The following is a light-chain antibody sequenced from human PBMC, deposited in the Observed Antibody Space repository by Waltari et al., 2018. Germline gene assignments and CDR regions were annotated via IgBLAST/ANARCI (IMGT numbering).Light chain of an antibody. CDR1: TSDIGNTY. J-gene: IGLJ1*01. Sequence: QSVLTLPPSVSAAPGQAVTISCPGSTSDIGNTYVSWYQQVPGTAPKLLISDDNNRPSGVPDRFSGSKSGTSATLLITGLQTGDEADYFCATWDDSLSAGVFGPGTKVTV. CDR2: DDN. CDR3: ATWDDSLSAGV. V-gene: IGLV1-51*01.